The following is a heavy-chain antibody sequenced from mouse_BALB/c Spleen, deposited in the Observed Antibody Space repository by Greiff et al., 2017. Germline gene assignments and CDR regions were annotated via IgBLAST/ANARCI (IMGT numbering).Heavy chain of an antibody. J-gene: IGHJ2*01. CDR1: GYTFTSYY. D-gene: IGHD1-1*01. CDR3: ARSVTTGYFDY. Sequence: VQLQQSGPELVKPGASVRISCKASGYTFTSYYIHWVKQRPGQGLEWIGWIYPGNVNTKYNEKFKGKATLTADKSSSTAYMQLSSLTSEDSAVYFCARSVTTGYFDYWGQGTTLTVSS. CDR2: IYPGNVNT. V-gene: IGHV1S56*01.